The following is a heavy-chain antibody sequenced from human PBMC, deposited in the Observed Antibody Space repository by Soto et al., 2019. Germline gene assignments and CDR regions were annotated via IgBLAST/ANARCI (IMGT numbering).Heavy chain of an antibody. CDR1: GGSISSGDYY. D-gene: IGHD3-3*01. J-gene: IGHJ6*02. V-gene: IGHV4-30-4*01. Sequence: SETLSLTCTVSGGSISSGDYYWSWIRQPPGKGLEWIGYIYYSGSTYYNPSLKSRVTISVDTSKNQFSLKLSSVTAADTAVYYCARETYYDFWSGYLGYGMDVWGQGTTVTVSS. CDR3: ARETYYDFWSGYLGYGMDV. CDR2: IYYSGST.